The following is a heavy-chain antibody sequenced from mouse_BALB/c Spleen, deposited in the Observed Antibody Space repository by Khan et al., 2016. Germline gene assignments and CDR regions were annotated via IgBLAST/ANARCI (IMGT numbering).Heavy chain of an antibody. D-gene: IGHD2-3*01. J-gene: IGHJ3*01. CDR2: IDPANGNT. V-gene: IGHV14-3*02. CDR3: AQIYDGYYGFAY. CDR1: GFYIKDTY. Sequence: VRLQQSGAELVKPGASVKLSCTASGFYIKDTYMHWVKQRPEQGLEWIGRIDPANGNTKYDPKFQGKATITADTSSNTAYLQLSSLTSEDTAVYYCAQIYDGYYGFAYWGQGTLVTVSA.